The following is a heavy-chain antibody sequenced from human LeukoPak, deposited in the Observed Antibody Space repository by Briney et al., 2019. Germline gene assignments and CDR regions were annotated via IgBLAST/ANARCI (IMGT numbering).Heavy chain of an antibody. D-gene: IGHD4-11*01. Sequence: GGSLRLSCAASGFTFSSYEMNWVRQAPGKGLEWVSYISSSGSTIYYADFVKGRFTISRDNAKKSLYLQMDSLRAEDTAVYYCARDYSNNYWGQGTLVTVAS. V-gene: IGHV3-48*03. CDR1: GFTFSSYE. CDR2: ISSSGSTI. J-gene: IGHJ4*02. CDR3: ARDYSNNY.